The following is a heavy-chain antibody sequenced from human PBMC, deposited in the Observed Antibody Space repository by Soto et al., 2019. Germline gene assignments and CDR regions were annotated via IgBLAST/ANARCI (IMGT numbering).Heavy chain of an antibody. CDR2: INWNGGST. CDR1: GFTFDDYG. D-gene: IGHD3-9*01. V-gene: IGHV3-20*04. CDR3: ARGLNYDVLTGLDY. J-gene: IGHJ4*02. Sequence: PGGSLRLSCAASGFTFDDYGMSWVRQGPGKGLEWVSGINWNGGSTAYADSVKGRFTISRDSAKDSLYLQMNSLRAEGTAFYYCARGLNYDVLTGLDYWGQGTLVTVSS.